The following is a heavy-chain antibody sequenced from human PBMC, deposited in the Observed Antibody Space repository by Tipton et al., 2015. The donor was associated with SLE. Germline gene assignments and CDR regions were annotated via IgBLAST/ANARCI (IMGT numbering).Heavy chain of an antibody. Sequence: SLRLSCAASGFTFSSYGMHWVRQAPGKGLEWVAVIWYDGSNKYYADSVKGRFTISRDNSKNTLYLQMNSLRAEDTAVYYCARGCCGGDCDLMSDYWGQGTLVTVSS. CDR1: GFTFSSYG. CDR3: ARGCCGGDCDLMSDY. J-gene: IGHJ4*02. CDR2: IWYDGSNK. V-gene: IGHV3-33*01. D-gene: IGHD2-21*01.